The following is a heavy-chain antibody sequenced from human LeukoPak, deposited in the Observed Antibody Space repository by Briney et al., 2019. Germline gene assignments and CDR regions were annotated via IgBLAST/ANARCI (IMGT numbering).Heavy chain of an antibody. Sequence: SETLSLTCAVYGGSFSGYYWSWIRQPPEKGLELIGEINHRGSTNYNPSLKSRVTISVDTFKNQFSLKLSSVTAADTAVYYCASGSRGYYDFWSGYYTYYFDYWGQGTLVTVSS. CDR1: GGSFSGYY. J-gene: IGHJ4*02. CDR2: INHRGST. D-gene: IGHD3-3*01. CDR3: ASGSRGYYDFWSGYYTYYFDY. V-gene: IGHV4-34*01.